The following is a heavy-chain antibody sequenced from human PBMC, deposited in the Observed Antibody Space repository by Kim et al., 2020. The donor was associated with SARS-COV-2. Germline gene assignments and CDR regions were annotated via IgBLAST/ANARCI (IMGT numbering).Heavy chain of an antibody. CDR1: GYTFISYA. V-gene: IGHV7-4-1*02. J-gene: IGHJ6*03. CDR3: ARDMSSGYYPAYYYYYMDV. CDR2: INTNTGNP. D-gene: IGHD3-22*01. Sequence: ASVKVSCKASGYTFISYAMNWVRQAPGQGLEWMGWINTNTGNPTYAQGFTGRFVFSLDTSVSTAYLHISSLKAEDTAVYYCARDMSSGYYPAYYYYYMDVWGKGTTVTVSS.